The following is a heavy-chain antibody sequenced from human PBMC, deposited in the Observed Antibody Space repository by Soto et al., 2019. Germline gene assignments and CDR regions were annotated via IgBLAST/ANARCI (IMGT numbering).Heavy chain of an antibody. J-gene: IGHJ3*02. V-gene: IGHV2-5*02. CDR1: GFSLSSSGVG. Sequence: QITLKESGPTLVKPTQTLTLTCTFSGFSLSSSGVGVGWIRQPPGKALEWLALIYWADDKRYSPSLKSRLTIPKDTHKTQAALTMPNKDPGDTATYYCAQRLWGAYCSSASCYHDAFEIWAKGTMVIVSP. CDR2: IYWADDK. CDR3: AQRLWGAYCSSASCYHDAFEI. D-gene: IGHD2-2*01.